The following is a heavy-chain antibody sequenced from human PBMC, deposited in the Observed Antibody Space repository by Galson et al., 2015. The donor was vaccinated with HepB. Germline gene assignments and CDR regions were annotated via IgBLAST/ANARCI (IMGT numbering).Heavy chain of an antibody. CDR1: GFTFSSYA. CDR2: ISGSGGST. CDR3: AKASIAHKRGYSYGPVDY. Sequence: SLRLSCAASGFTFSSYAMSWVRQAPGKGLEWVSAISGSGGSTYYADSVKGRFTISRDNSKNTLYLQMNSLRAEDTAVYYCAKASIAHKRGYSYGPVDYWGQGTLVTVSS. V-gene: IGHV3-23*01. D-gene: IGHD5-18*01. J-gene: IGHJ4*02.